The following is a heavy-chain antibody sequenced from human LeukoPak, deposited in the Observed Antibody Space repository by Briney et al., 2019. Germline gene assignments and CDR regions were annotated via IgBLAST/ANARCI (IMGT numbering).Heavy chain of an antibody. CDR1: GFTFSSSG. J-gene: IGHJ5*02. Sequence: GGSLRLSCAASGFTFSSSGMHWVRQAPGKGLEWVAVISYDGSNKYYADSVKGRFTISRDNSKNTLYLQMNSLRAEDTAVYYCTVVTPGWFDPWGQGTLVTVSS. CDR2: ISYDGSNK. CDR3: TVVTPGWFDP. V-gene: IGHV3-30*03. D-gene: IGHD4-23*01.